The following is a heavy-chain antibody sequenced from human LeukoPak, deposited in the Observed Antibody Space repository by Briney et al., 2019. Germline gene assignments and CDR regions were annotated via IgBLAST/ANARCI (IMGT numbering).Heavy chain of an antibody. CDR2: INHSGST. CDR1: GGSFSGYY. V-gene: IGHV4-34*01. CDR3: ARGKAARPAFDY. J-gene: IGHJ4*02. Sequence: PSETLSLTXAVYGGSFSGYYWSWIRQPPGKGLEWIGEINHSGSTNYNPSLKSRVTISVDTSKNQFSLKLSSVTAADTAVYYCARGKAARPAFDYWGQGTLVTVSS. D-gene: IGHD6-6*01.